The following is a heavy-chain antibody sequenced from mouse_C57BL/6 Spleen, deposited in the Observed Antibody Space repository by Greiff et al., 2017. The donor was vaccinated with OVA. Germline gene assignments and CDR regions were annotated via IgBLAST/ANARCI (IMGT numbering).Heavy chain of an antibody. Sequence: VKLMESGPELVKPGASVKISCKASGYAFSSSWMNWVKQRPGKGLEWIGRIYPGDGDTNYNGKFKGKATLTADKSSSTAYMQLSSLTSEDSAVYFCARDTVDWYFDVWGTGTTVTVSS. D-gene: IGHD1-1*01. CDR2: IYPGDGDT. CDR1: GYAFSSSW. J-gene: IGHJ1*03. V-gene: IGHV1-82*01. CDR3: ARDTVDWYFDV.